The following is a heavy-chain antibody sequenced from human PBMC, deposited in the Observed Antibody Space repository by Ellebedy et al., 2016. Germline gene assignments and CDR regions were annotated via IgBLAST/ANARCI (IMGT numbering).Heavy chain of an antibody. J-gene: IGHJ5*02. CDR2: INPPSGSP. CDR3: STSPVGRNFSVT. Sequence: ASVKVSCKASEDTLSSYSFQWVRQAPGQGLEWLGLINPPSGSPRYAERVQGRVSMTTDTSTNTIFLELGSLKSEDTAVYYCSTSPVGRNFSVTWGQGSLVIVSS. D-gene: IGHD1-26*01. CDR1: EDTLSSYS. V-gene: IGHV1-46*01.